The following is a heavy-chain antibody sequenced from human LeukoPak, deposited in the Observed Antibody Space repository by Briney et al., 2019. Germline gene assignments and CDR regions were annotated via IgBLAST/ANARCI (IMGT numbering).Heavy chain of an antibody. CDR3: ARRPDGSGSYYKDYYFDY. CDR2: IYYSGST. Sequence: SGPTLVKPTQTLTLTCTFSGFSLSTSGVGVGWIRQPPGKGLEWIGNIYYSGSTYCNPSLKSRVTISVDTSKNQFSLKLSSVTAADTAVYYCARRPDGSGSYYKDYYFDYWGQGTLVTVSS. D-gene: IGHD3-10*01. J-gene: IGHJ4*02. CDR1: GFSLSTSGVG. V-gene: IGHV4-39*01.